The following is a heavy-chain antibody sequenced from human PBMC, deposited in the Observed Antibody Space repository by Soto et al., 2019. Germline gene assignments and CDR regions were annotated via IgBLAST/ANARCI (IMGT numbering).Heavy chain of an antibody. CDR2: ISSSSSTI. CDR1: GFTFSSYS. J-gene: IGHJ5*02. CDR3: ASELAALTWFDP. V-gene: IGHV3-48*02. D-gene: IGHD1-1*01. Sequence: EVQLVESGGGLVQPGGSLRLSCAASGFTFSSYSMNWVRQAPGKGLEWVSYISSSSSTIYYADSVKGRFTISRDNAKNSLDLQMNSLRDEDTAVYYCASELAALTWFDPWGKGTLVTVSS.